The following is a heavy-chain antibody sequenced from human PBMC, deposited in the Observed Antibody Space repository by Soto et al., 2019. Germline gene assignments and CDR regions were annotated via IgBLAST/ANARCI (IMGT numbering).Heavy chain of an antibody. CDR1: GYTFTSYY. CDR2: INPSGGST. Sequence: ASVKVSCKASGYTFTSYYMHWVRQAPGQGLEWMGIINPSGGSTSYAQKFPGRVTMTRDTTTSTVYMELSSLRSEDTAVYYCARAGSSGGNFDYWGQGTLVTVSS. V-gene: IGHV1-46*01. D-gene: IGHD3-10*01. CDR3: ARAGSSGGNFDY. J-gene: IGHJ4*02.